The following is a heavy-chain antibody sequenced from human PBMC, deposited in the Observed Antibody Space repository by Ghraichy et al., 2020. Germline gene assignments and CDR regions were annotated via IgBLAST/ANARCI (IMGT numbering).Heavy chain of an antibody. CDR3: ARKYSSSWYNWFDL. D-gene: IGHD6-13*01. CDR2: INHSGST. V-gene: IGHV4-34*01. Sequence: SETLSLTCAVYGGSFSGYYWSWIRQPPGKGLEWIGEINHSGSTNYNPSLKSRVTISVDTSKNQFSLKLSSVTAADTAVYYCARKYSSSWYNWFDLWGQGTLVTVSS. J-gene: IGHJ5*02. CDR1: GGSFSGYY.